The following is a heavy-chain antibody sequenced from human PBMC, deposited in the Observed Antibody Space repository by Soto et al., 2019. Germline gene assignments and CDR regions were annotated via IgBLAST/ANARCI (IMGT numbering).Heavy chain of an antibody. CDR1: GFTFSSYA. Sequence: PGGSLRLSCSASGFTFSSYAMHWVRQAPGKGLEYVSAISSNGGSTYYADSVKGRFTISRDNSKNTLYLQMSSLRAEDMAVYYCVNGDYCSGGSCYQDAEYFQHWGQGTLVTVSS. J-gene: IGHJ1*01. V-gene: IGHV3-64D*06. CDR3: VNGDYCSGGSCYQDAEYFQH. CDR2: ISSNGGST. D-gene: IGHD2-15*01.